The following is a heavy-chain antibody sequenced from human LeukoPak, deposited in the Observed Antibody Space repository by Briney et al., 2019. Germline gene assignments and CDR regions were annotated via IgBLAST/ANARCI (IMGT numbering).Heavy chain of an antibody. Sequence: PSETLSLTCTVSGGSISSHYWSWIRQPPGKGLEWIGYIYYSGSTNYNPSLKSRVTISVDTSKNQFSLKLSSVTAADTAVYYCARNLGLYFDYWGQGTLVTVSS. D-gene: IGHD3/OR15-3a*01. CDR3: ARNLGLYFDY. CDR1: GGSISSHY. J-gene: IGHJ4*02. V-gene: IGHV4-59*11. CDR2: IYYSGST.